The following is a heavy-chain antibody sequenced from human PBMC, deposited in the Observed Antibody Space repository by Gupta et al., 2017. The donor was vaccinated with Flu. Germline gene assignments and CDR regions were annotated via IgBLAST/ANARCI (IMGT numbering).Heavy chain of an antibody. Sequence: FSDHYMAWIRQAPGKGLEYISYLTSSGSSKFYADSVKGRFTISRDNARNSLYLQMNSLRAEDTAVYYCARDRYGRDSAYDLWGQGTLVTVSS. CDR3: ARDRYGRDSAYDL. J-gene: IGHJ4*02. D-gene: IGHD1-1*01. CDR1: FSDHY. V-gene: IGHV3-11*01. CDR2: LTSSGSSK.